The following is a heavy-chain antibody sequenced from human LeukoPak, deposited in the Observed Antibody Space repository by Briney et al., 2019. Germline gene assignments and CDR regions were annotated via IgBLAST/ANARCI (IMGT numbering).Heavy chain of an antibody. CDR3: VIDPTFDY. V-gene: IGHV3-23*01. J-gene: IGHJ4*02. CDR2: ISGSGSST. CDR1: GFTFTSYA. Sequence: HPGGSLRLSCAASGFTFTSYAMSWVRQAPGKGLEWVSTISGSGSSTYYADSVKGRFTISRDNSKNTLYLQMNSLRAEDTAAYYCVIDPTFDYWGQGTLVTVSS.